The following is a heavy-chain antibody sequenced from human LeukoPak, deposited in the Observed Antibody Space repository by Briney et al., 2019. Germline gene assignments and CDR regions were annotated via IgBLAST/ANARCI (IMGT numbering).Heavy chain of an antibody. CDR2: FSGTSTN. D-gene: IGHD6-19*01. Sequence: GGSLRLSCAASGFTFSSYAMSWVRQAPGKGLEWVSTFSGTSTNSYADAVKGRVTISRDNSKNTLYLQMNSLRAEDTAVYYCAKLKQWQPQRYFFEYWGQGALITVSS. J-gene: IGHJ4*02. CDR3: AKLKQWQPQRYFFEY. V-gene: IGHV3-23*01. CDR1: GFTFSSYA.